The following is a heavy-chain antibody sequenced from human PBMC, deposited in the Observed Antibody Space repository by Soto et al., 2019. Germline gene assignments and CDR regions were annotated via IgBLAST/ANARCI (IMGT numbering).Heavy chain of an antibody. CDR1: GFTFSSYS. J-gene: IGHJ6*03. Sequence: SLRLSCAASGFTFSSYSMNWVRQAPGKGLEWVSYISSSSSTIYYADSVKGRFTISRDNAKNSLYLQMNSLRAEDTAVYYCARARGYCSSTSCYGWTYYMDVWGKGTTVTVSS. CDR3: ARARGYCSSTSCYGWTYYMDV. V-gene: IGHV3-48*01. CDR2: ISSSSSTI. D-gene: IGHD2-2*01.